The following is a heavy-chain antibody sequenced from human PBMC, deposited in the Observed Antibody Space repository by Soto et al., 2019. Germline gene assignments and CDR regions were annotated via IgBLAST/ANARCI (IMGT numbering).Heavy chain of an antibody. Sequence: SETLSLTCTVSGGSISSGGYYWSWIRQHPGKGLEWIGYIYYSGSTYYNPSLKSRVTISVDTPKNQFSLKLSSVTAADTAVYYCARAKHNWFDPWGQGTLVTVSS. CDR1: GGSISSGGYY. V-gene: IGHV4-31*03. CDR3: ARAKHNWFDP. J-gene: IGHJ5*02. CDR2: IYYSGST.